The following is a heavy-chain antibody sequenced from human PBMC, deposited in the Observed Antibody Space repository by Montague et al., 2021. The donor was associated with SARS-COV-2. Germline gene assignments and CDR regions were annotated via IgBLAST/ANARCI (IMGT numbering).Heavy chain of an antibody. CDR1: GGSISSGSYY. D-gene: IGHD6-19*01. V-gene: IGHV4-61*02. CDR2: ISISGST. CDR3: ARDIAVAGLFDY. J-gene: IGHJ4*02. Sequence: TLSLTCTVSGGSISSGSYYWSWIRQPAGKGLEWSGRISISGSTNYNPSLKSRVTISVDTSKNQFSLKLSSVTAADTAVYYCARDIAVAGLFDYWGQGTLVTVSS.